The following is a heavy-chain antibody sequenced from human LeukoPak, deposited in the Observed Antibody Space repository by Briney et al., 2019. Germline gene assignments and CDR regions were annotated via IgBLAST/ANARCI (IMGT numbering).Heavy chain of an antibody. J-gene: IGHJ4*02. CDR1: GYTFTSYG. Sequence: ASVKVSCKASGYTFTSYGISWVRQAPGQGLEWMGWISAYNGNTNYAQKLQGSVTMTTDTSTSTAYMELRSLRSDDTAVYYCARDTYYYDSSGYPVDYWGQGTLVTVSS. CDR3: ARDTYYYDSSGYPVDY. V-gene: IGHV1-18*01. CDR2: ISAYNGNT. D-gene: IGHD3-22*01.